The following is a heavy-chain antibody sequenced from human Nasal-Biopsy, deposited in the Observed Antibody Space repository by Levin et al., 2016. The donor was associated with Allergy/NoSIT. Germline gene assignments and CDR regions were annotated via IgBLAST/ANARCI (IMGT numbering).Heavy chain of an antibody. J-gene: IGHJ6*02. CDR2: TYYRSKWYS. Sequence: SQTLSLTCVVSGDRVSSNIAAWNWIRQSPSRGLEWLGRTYYRSKWYSDYGASVMGRITINGDTYKNQFSLQLKSLTPEDTAVYFCASGGSPQHYHAMDVWGQGTTVTVSS. CDR3: ASGGSPQHYHAMDV. V-gene: IGHV6-1*01. D-gene: IGHD2-15*01. CDR1: GDRVSSNIAA.